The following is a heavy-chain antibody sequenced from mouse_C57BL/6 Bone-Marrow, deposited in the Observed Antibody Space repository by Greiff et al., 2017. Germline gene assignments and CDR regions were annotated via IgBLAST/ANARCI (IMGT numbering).Heavy chain of an antibody. J-gene: IGHJ3*01. V-gene: IGHV5-4*03. CDR1: GFTFSSYA. Sequence: EVKLVESGGGLVKPGGSLKLSCAASGFTFSSYAMSWVRQTPEKRLEWVATISDGGSYTYYPDNVKGRFTISRDNAKNNLYLQMSHLKSEDTAMYYCARGVYRAWFAYWGQGTLVTVSA. CDR2: ISDGGSYT. CDR3: ARGVYRAWFAY.